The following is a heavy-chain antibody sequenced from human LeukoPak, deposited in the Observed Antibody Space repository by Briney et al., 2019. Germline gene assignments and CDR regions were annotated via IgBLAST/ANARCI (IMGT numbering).Heavy chain of an antibody. V-gene: IGHV4-59*01. CDR2: IYYSGSA. J-gene: IGHJ4*02. CDR3: AREAAGDFWNGYYYFDY. D-gene: IGHD3-3*01. CDR1: GGSISSYY. Sequence: SETLSLTCTVSGGSISSYYWSWIRQPPGKGLEWIGYIYYSGSANYNPSLKSRVTISVDTSKNQFSLKLSSVTAADTAVYYCAREAAGDFWNGYYYFDYWGQGTLVTVSS.